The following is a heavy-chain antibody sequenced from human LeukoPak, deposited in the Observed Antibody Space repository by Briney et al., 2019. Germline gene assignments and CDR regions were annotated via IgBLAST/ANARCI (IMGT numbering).Heavy chain of an antibody. D-gene: IGHD3-10*01. Sequence: TASETLSLTCTVSGGSISSGSYYWSWIRQPAGKGLEWIGRIYTSGSTNYNPSLKSRVTISVDTSKNQFSLKLSSVTAADTAVYYCASGGDYYGSGSYLDPWGQGTLVTVSS. J-gene: IGHJ5*02. V-gene: IGHV4-61*02. CDR2: IYTSGST. CDR3: ASGGDYYGSGSYLDP. CDR1: GGSISSGSYY.